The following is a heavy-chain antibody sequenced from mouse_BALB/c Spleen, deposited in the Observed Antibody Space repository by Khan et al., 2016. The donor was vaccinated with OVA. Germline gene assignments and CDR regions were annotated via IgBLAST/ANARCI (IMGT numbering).Heavy chain of an antibody. J-gene: IGHJ1*01. CDR3: ARSASYWFFDV. CDR1: GYTFTNYG. Sequence: LVESGPELKKPGETVKISCKASGYTFTNYGMNWVKQAPGKGLKWMGWTNTYTGEPTYADDFKGRFAFSLETSANTAYLQINNLKNEDTATYFCARSASYWFFDVWGAGTTVTVSS. D-gene: IGHD6-1*01. CDR2: TNTYTGEP. V-gene: IGHV9-3-1*01.